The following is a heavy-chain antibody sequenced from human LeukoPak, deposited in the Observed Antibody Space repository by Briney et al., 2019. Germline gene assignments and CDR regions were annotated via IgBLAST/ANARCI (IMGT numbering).Heavy chain of an antibody. D-gene: IGHD6-13*01. CDR1: GYTFTSYD. CDR2: MNPNSGNT. CDR3: ARDGEVIAAAGSNNWFDP. J-gene: IGHJ5*02. V-gene: IGHV1-8*01. Sequence: ASVKVSCKASGYTFTSYDINWVRQATGQGLEWMGWMNPNSGNTGYAQKFQGRVTMTRNTSISTAYMELSSLRSEDTAVYYCARDGEVIAAAGSNNWFDPWSQGTLVTVSS.